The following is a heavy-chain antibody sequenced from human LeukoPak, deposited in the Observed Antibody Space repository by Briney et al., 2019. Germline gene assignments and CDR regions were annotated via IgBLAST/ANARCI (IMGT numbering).Heavy chain of an antibody. J-gene: IGHJ4*02. V-gene: IGHV3-23*01. Sequence: QPGGSLRLSCAAFGFTFSSYAMSWVRQAPGKGLEWVSAISGSGGSTYYADSVKGRFTISRDNSKNTLYLQMNSLRAEDTAVYYCAKFTMIVVVITHFDYWGQGTLVTVSS. CDR1: GFTFSSYA. D-gene: IGHD3-22*01. CDR2: ISGSGGST. CDR3: AKFTMIVVVITHFDY.